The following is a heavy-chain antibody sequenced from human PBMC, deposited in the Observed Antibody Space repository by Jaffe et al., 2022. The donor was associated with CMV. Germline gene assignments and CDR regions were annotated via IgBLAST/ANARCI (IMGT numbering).Heavy chain of an antibody. Sequence: EVQLVESGGGLVQPGGSLRLSCAASGFTFSSYAMNWVRQAPGKGLEWVSYISSSSGNINYADSVRGRFTISRDNANNSLYLQMNSLRDEDTAVYYCARWGYCSIPNCPRAYGMDVWGQGTTVTVSS. V-gene: IGHV3-48*02. J-gene: IGHJ6*02. CDR1: GFTFSSYA. CDR3: ARWGYCSIPNCPRAYGMDV. CDR2: ISSSSGNI. D-gene: IGHD2-2*01.